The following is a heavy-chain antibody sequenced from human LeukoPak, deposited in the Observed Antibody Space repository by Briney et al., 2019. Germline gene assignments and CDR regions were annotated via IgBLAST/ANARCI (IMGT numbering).Heavy chain of an antibody. CDR3: ARDLVDGTGFDY. CDR1: GGSISSYY. CDR2: IYYSGST. V-gene: IGHV4-59*01. J-gene: IGHJ4*02. Sequence: SETLSLTCTVSGGSISSYYWSWIRQPPGKGLEWIGYIYYSGSTNYNPSLKSRATISVDTSKNQFSLKLSSVTAADTAVYYCARDLVDGTGFDYWGQGTLVTVSS. D-gene: IGHD6-19*01.